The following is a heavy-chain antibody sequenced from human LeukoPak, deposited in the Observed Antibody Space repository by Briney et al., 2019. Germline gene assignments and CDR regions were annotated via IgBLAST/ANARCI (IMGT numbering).Heavy chain of an antibody. V-gene: IGHV3-30*01. Sequence: GGSLRLSCAASGFTFSIYAMHGFRQAPGKGLKGVAVISYDGLNKYYADSVKGRFTISRDNSTNPLYLQMISLRAEDTAVYYCARMGVGRDGYNFQRDAFDIWGQGTMVTVSS. CDR1: GFTFSIYA. CDR3: ARMGVGRDGYNFQRDAFDI. CDR2: ISYDGLNK. J-gene: IGHJ3*02. D-gene: IGHD5-24*01.